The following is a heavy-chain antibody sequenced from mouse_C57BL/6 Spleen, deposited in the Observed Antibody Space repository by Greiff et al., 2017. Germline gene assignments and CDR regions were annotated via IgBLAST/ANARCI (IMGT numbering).Heavy chain of an antibody. D-gene: IGHD3-2*02. CDR3: TLRVGFAY. J-gene: IGHJ3*01. Sequence: VQVVESGAELVRPGASVTLSCKASGYTFTDYEMHWVKQTPVHGLEWIGAIDPETGGTAYNQKFKGKAILTADKSSSTAYMELRSLTSEDSAVYYCTLRVGFAYWGQGTLVTVSA. V-gene: IGHV1-15*01. CDR2: IDPETGGT. CDR1: GYTFTDYE.